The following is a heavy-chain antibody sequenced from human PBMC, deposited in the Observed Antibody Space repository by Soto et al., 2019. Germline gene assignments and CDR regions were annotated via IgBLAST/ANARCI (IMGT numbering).Heavy chain of an antibody. D-gene: IGHD6-6*01. V-gene: IGHV3-21*01. CDR1: GVTFSSYA. CDR3: ARSTTMKYSSSSPLDY. CDR2: ISSSSSYI. J-gene: IGHJ4*02. Sequence: GGSLRLSCAASGVTFSSYAMNWVRQAPGKGLEWVSSISSSSSYIYYADSVKGRFTISRDNAKNSLYLQMNSLRAEDTAVYYCARSTTMKYSSSSPLDYWGQGTLVTVS.